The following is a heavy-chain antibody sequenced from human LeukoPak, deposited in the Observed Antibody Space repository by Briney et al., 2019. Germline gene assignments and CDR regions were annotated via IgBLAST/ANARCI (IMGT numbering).Heavy chain of an antibody. J-gene: IGHJ4*02. V-gene: IGHV4-39*01. D-gene: IGHD4-17*01. CDR2: IYHSGST. Sequence: SETLSLTCTVSGDSISSSSYYWGWIRQPPGKGLEWIGSIYHSGSTHYNPSLKSRLTIFVDTSKNQFSLKVNSVTAADTAVHYCARNGTVTVSGTKFNYFDYWGQGTLVTVSS. CDR3: ARNGTVTVSGTKFNYFDY. CDR1: GDSISSSSYY.